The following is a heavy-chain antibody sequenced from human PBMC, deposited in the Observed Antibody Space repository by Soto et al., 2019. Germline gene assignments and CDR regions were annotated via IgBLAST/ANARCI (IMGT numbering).Heavy chain of an antibody. V-gene: IGHV3-30*03. J-gene: IGHJ5*02. D-gene: IGHD2-15*01. Sequence: QAHLVESGGGVVQPGTSLRLSCAASGVSFNSYDMHWVRQAPGKGPEWVAIISYDGSNIYYSDSVRGRFTISRDNSKDTLYLQMHSLRSEDTAIYYCARISRYCSGGDCHAWGQGTQVTVSS. CDR2: ISYDGSNI. CDR3: ARISRYCSGGDCHA. CDR1: GVSFNSYD.